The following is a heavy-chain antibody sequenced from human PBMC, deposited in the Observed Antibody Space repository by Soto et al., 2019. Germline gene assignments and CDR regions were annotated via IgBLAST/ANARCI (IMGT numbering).Heavy chain of an antibody. J-gene: IGHJ4*02. D-gene: IGHD2-8*01. CDR2: IEGDGSRT. V-gene: IGHV3-74*01. CDR3: ARDTNGLSY. CDR1: GFTFSHHR. Sequence: GGSLRLSCVASGFTFSHHRMHWVRQVPGKGLVWVSCIEGDGSRTSYADSVKGRFAISRDNAKNTVSLQMNSLRVDDTAVYYCARDTNGLSYWGQGTLVTVSS.